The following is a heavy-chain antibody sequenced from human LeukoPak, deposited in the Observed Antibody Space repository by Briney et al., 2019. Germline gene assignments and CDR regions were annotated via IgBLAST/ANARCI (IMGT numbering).Heavy chain of an antibody. J-gene: IGHJ4*02. CDR1: GGSISSSSYY. V-gene: IGHV4-39*07. D-gene: IGHD5-12*01. CDR3: ARAAGGGYDGRSRYFDY. CDR2: IYYSGST. Sequence: SETLSLTCTVSGGSISSSSYYWGWIRQPPGKGLEWIGSIYYSGSTYYNPSLKSRVTISVDTSKNQFSLKLSSVTAADTAVYYCARAAGGGYDGRSRYFDYWGQGTLVTVSS.